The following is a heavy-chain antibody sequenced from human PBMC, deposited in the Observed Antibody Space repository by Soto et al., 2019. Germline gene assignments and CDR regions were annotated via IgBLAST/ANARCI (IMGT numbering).Heavy chain of an antibody. CDR1: GFTFDYYW. J-gene: IGHJ3*01. CDR3: ARGDRGGFDL. V-gene: IGHV3-74*01. CDR2: IHSDGTSK. Sequence: EVQLVESGGGLVQPGESLRLSCAASGFTFDYYWMQWVRQVPRKGLVWVSRIHSDGTSKTYADSVKGRFTISRDNAKNTLDLQMNSLRADDTAVYYCARGDRGGFDLWGQGTVVTVSS. D-gene: IGHD3-16*01.